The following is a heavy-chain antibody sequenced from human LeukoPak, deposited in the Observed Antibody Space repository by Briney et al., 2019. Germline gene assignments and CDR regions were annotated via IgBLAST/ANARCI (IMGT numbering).Heavy chain of an antibody. CDR2: ISYSGRT. CDR3: ARQDDFWSGYGFFDY. CDR1: GGSISNRDYY. V-gene: IGHV4-39*01. J-gene: IGHJ4*02. D-gene: IGHD3-3*01. Sequence: PSETLSLTCSVSGGSISNRDYYWGWIRQPPGKGLEWIGSISYSGRTYSSPSLKGRVTISVDRSKNQLSLEVTSVTAADTAVYYCARQDDFWSGYGFFDYWGQGTLVTVSS.